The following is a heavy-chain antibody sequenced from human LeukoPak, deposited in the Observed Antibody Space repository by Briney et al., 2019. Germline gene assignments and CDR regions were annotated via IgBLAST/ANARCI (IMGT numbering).Heavy chain of an antibody. V-gene: IGHV3-33*06. D-gene: IGHD6-13*01. CDR3: AKRGYSSSWYLLDY. J-gene: IGHJ4*02. CDR2: IWYDGSNK. Sequence: PGRSLRLSCAASGFTFSSYGMHWVRQAPGKGLEWVAIIWYDGSNKYYADSVKGRFTISRDNSKNMVYLQMNSLRAEDTAMYFCAKRGYSSSWYLLDYWGQGTQVTVSS. CDR1: GFTFSSYG.